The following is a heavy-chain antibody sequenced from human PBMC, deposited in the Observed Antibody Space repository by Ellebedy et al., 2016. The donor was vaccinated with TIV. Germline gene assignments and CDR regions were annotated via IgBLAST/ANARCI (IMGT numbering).Heavy chain of an antibody. Sequence: GESLKISCAASGFTFSDFGMHWVRQAPGKGLELVTFIQYDGTNKYYTDSVKGRFTISRDNSKNTLYLEMNSLGVEDTAVYYCAKDQVDEWGQGTLVTVSS. CDR1: GFTFSDFG. CDR2: IQYDGTNK. J-gene: IGHJ4*02. V-gene: IGHV3-30*02. CDR3: AKDQVDE.